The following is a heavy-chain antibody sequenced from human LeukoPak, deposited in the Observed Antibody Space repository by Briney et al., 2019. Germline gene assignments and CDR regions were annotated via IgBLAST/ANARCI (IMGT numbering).Heavy chain of an antibody. J-gene: IGHJ4*02. CDR2: IIPIFGTA. CDR3: ARPNTYYYDSRGYLDY. Sequence: EASVKVSCKASGGTFSSYAISWVRQAPGQGLEWMGGIIPIFGTANYAQKFQGRVTITTDESTSTAYMELSSLRSEDTAVYYCARPNTYYYDSRGYLDYWGQGTLVTVSS. CDR1: GGTFSSYA. D-gene: IGHD3-22*01. V-gene: IGHV1-69*05.